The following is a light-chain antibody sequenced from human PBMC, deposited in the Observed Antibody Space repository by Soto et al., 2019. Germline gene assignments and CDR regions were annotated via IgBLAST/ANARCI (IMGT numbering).Light chain of an antibody. CDR3: CSYAGIYTFYV. CDR1: SSDVGGYNY. Sequence: QSALTQPRSVSGSPGQSVTISCTGTSSDVGGYNYVSWYQQHPGKAPKLMIYDVSKRPSGVPDRFSGSKSGNTASLTISGLQAEDEVDYYCCSYAGIYTFYVFGTGTKLTVL. J-gene: IGLJ1*01. V-gene: IGLV2-11*01. CDR2: DVS.